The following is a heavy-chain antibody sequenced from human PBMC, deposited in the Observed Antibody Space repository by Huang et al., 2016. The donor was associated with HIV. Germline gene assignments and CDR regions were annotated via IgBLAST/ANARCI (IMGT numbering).Heavy chain of an antibody. J-gene: IGHJ3*02. CDR3: ASGEYGKNAYDI. Sequence: QLHLQQSAPGLGRLPETLSPICTVSGGSITSSKHSGGWIRQTPGKGLEWIGNFYYIGDAYYTPSLKNRVSISIDTSKSQFSLRLSSVIATDTAVYYCASGEYGKNAYDIWGQGTVVTVSA. D-gene: IGHD2-2*01. V-gene: IGHV4-39*01. CDR1: GGSITSSKHS. CDR2: FYYIGDA.